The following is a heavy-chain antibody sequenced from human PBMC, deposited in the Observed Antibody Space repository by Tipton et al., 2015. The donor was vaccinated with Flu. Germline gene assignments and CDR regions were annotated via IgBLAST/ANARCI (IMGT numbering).Heavy chain of an antibody. D-gene: IGHD3-10*01. V-gene: IGHV4-38-2*02. CDR2: IYHGGST. J-gene: IGHJ4*02. CDR3: ARDSGSGSFDY. CDR1: GYSISSGYY. Sequence: TLSLTCAVSGYSISSGYYWGWIRQPPGKGLEWIGSIYHGGSTSCNPSLRSRVTMSVDTSKNQISLNLTSVTTADTALYYCARDSGSGSFDYWGQGTLVTVSS.